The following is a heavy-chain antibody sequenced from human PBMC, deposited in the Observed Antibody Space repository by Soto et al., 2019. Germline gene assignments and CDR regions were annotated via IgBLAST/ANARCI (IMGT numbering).Heavy chain of an antibody. V-gene: IGHV1-69*02. CDR3: ARGIVATICDY. J-gene: IGHJ4*02. CDR1: GGTFSSYT. Sequence: SVKVSCKASGGTFSSYTISWVRQAPGQGLEWMGRIIPILGIANYAQKFRGRVTITADKSTSTAYMELSSLRSEDTAVYYCARGIVATICDYWGQGTLVTVSS. D-gene: IGHD5-12*01. CDR2: IIPILGIA.